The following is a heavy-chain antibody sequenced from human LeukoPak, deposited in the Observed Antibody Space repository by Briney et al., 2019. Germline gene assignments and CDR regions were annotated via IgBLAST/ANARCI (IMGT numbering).Heavy chain of an antibody. CDR1: GFTFSSYS. CDR2: ISTSSCTI. D-gene: IGHD5-12*01. CDR3: ARRSSAYNFDF. V-gene: IGHV3-48*02. J-gene: IGHJ4*02. Sequence: PGGSLRLSCAASGFTFSSYSMNWVRQAPGKGLEWISYISTSSCTIYYADSVKGRFTISRDNAKKSLYLQMHSLRDEDTAVYYCARRSSAYNFDFWAQGTLVTVSS.